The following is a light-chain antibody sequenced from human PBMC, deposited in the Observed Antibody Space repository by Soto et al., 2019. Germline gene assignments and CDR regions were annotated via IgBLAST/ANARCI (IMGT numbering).Light chain of an antibody. J-gene: IGLJ3*02. CDR3: AAYTTSSTLV. V-gene: IGLV2-14*03. Sequence: QSAVTQPASVSGSPGQSITISCAGTSADVGAYDYVSWYQHHPGKVPKLMIYDVSDRPSGVSTRFSGSKSANMASLTISGLQADDEADYYCAAYTTSSTLVFGGGTKVTVL. CDR2: DVS. CDR1: SADVGAYDY.